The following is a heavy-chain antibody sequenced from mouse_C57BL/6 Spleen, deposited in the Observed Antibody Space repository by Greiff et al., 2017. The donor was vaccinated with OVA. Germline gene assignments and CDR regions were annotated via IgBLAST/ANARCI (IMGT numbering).Heavy chain of an antibody. Sequence: EVKLEESGGGLVQPGGSLSLSCAASGFTFTDYYMSWVRQPPGKALEWLGFIRNKANGYTTEYSASVKGRFTISRDNSQSILYLQMNALRAEDSATYYCARYNNYYGSEDYWGQGTTLTVSS. J-gene: IGHJ2*01. V-gene: IGHV7-3*01. D-gene: IGHD1-1*01. CDR2: IRNKANGYTT. CDR3: ARYNNYYGSEDY. CDR1: GFTFTDYY.